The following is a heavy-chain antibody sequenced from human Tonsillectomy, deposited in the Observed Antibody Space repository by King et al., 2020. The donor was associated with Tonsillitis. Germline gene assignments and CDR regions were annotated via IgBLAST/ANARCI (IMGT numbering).Heavy chain of an antibody. D-gene: IGHD1-26*01. J-gene: IGHJ4*02. V-gene: IGHV3-30-3*01. CDR1: GFTFSSYA. Sequence: VQLVESGGGVVQPGRSLRLSCAASGFTFSSYAMHWVRQAPGKGLEWVAVISYDGSNKYYADSVKGRFTNSRDNSKNTLYLQMNSLRAEDTAVYYCAGIKEQHPAIDYWGQGTLVTVSS. CDR2: ISYDGSNK. CDR3: AGIKEQHPAIDY.